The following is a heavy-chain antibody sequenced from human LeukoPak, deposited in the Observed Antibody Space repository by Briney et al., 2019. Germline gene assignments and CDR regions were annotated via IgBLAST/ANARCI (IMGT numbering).Heavy chain of an antibody. Sequence: PSETLSLTCTVSGYSISSGYYWGWIRQPPGKGLEWIGEIYHSGSTNYNPSLKSRVTISVDTSKNQFSLKLSSVTAADTAVYYCARHPHQTYYYGSGSYPFDYWGQGTLVTVSS. CDR1: GYSISSGYY. CDR3: ARHPHQTYYYGSGSYPFDY. D-gene: IGHD3-10*01. V-gene: IGHV4-38-2*02. J-gene: IGHJ4*02. CDR2: IYHSGST.